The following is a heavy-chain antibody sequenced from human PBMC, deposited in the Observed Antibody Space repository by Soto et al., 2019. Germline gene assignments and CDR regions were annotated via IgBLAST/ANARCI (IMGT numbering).Heavy chain of an antibody. CDR1: GYTFTGYY. CDR3: AIDRRAYGASCRGMDV. V-gene: IGHV1-2*02. J-gene: IGHJ6*02. D-gene: IGHD4-17*01. CDR2: INPNSGGT. Sequence: QVQLVQSGAEVKKPGASVKVSCKASGYTFTGYYMHWVRQAPGQGLEWMGWINPNSGGTNYAQKFQGRVTMTSDTSISTAYMELSRLRSDDTAVYYCAIDRRAYGASCRGMDVCGQGTTVTVSS.